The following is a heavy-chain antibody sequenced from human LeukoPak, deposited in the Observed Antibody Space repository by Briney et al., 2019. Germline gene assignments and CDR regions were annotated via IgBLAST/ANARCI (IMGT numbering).Heavy chain of an antibody. CDR3: ARGAGSSWYFYFDY. Sequence: GGSLRLSCAASGFTFDDHGMSWVRQVPGKGLEWVSGIKWDGGSTGYADSVKGRFTISRDNAKNSLYLQMNSLRVEDTAVYHCARGAGSSWYFYFDYWGQGTLVTVSS. D-gene: IGHD6-13*01. CDR1: GFTFDDHG. V-gene: IGHV3-20*01. J-gene: IGHJ4*02. CDR2: IKWDGGST.